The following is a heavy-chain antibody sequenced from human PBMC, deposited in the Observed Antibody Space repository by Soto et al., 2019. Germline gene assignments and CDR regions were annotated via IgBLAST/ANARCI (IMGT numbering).Heavy chain of an antibody. J-gene: IGHJ6*03. CDR1: GDSVSSCCFY. CDR3: ARARSYAGHMVTTYYMDV. CDR2: IHYSGST. V-gene: IGHV4-39*01. Sequence: QLAESGPGLVKPSETLSLTCTVSGDSVSSCCFYWAWIRQPPGKVLEGVGGIHYSGSTYYSWPPKSTGTISVDTSTNQLSLRLTFVTAADTAVYYWARARSYAGHMVTTYYMDVWGEGTPVTVSS. D-gene: IGHD4-4*01.